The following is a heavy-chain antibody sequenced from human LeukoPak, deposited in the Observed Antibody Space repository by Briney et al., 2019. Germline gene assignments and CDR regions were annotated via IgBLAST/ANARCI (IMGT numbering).Heavy chain of an antibody. D-gene: IGHD2-15*01. CDR3: AGGGGWY. CDR1: GFTFSSYS. Sequence: GGSLRLSCAASGFTFSSYSMNWVRQAPGKGLEWVSFISTTSGYIYYADSVKGRFTISRDNAKNSLYLQMNSLRAEDTAVYYCAGGGGWYWGQGTLVTVSS. J-gene: IGHJ4*02. V-gene: IGHV3-21*01. CDR2: ISTTSGYI.